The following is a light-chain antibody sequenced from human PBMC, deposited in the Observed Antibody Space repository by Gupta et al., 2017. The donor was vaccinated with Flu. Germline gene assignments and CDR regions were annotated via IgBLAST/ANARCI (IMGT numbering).Light chain of an antibody. CDR1: QSVSSSY. CDR2: GAS. CDR3: QQYGSSPLWT. J-gene: IGKJ1*01. V-gene: IGKV3-20*01. Sequence: EIVLTQYPGTLSLYPGERATLSCRARQSVSSSYLAWYQQKPGQAPRLLIYGASSRATGIPDRFSGSGCGTDFTLTISRRELEDFAVYYCQQYGSSPLWTFGQGTKVEIK.